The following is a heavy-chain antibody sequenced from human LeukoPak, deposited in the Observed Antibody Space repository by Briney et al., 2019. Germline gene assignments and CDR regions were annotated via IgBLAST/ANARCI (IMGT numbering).Heavy chain of an antibody. Sequence: GESLKISCKGSGYTFTKYWITWVRQMPGKGLEWMGIIYPGDSDTRYSPSFQGQVTISADKSVSTAYLRWSSLKASDTAIYYCARADTVTTIDFWGQGTLVTVSS. J-gene: IGHJ4*02. D-gene: IGHD4-17*01. V-gene: IGHV5-51*01. CDR2: IYPGDSDT. CDR1: GYTFTKYW. CDR3: ARADTVTTIDF.